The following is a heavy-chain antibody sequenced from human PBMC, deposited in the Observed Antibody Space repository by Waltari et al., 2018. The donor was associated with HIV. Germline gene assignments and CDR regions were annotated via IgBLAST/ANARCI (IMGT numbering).Heavy chain of an antibody. J-gene: IGHJ4*02. CDR3: AKQPLARNYAGYLDY. CDR2: IVSNGGTA. D-gene: IGHD2-2*01. CDR1: GFLFSNYA. Sequence: DVALLESGGGLGRPGGSLRLSCTGSGFLFSNYAMSWVRQAPGKGLEWVAVIVSNGGTAYYADSVKGRFTISRDNPTNTVHLQLESLRLEDTATYYCAKQPLARNYAGYLDYWGQGVLVTVSS. V-gene: IGHV3-23*05.